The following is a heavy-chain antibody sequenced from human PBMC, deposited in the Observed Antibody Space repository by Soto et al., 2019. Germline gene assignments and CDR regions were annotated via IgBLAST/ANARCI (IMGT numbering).Heavy chain of an antibody. CDR2: IIPIFGTA. J-gene: IGHJ2*01. CDR1: GGTFSSYA. V-gene: IGHV1-69*01. D-gene: IGHD1-20*01. Sequence: QVQLVQSGAEVKKPGSSVKVSCKASGGTFSSYAISWVRQAPGQGLAWMGGIIPIFGTANYAQKFQGRVTITADESTITAYMELSSLRSEDTAVYYCASQIGYNWNYWYFDLWGRGTLVTVSS. CDR3: ASQIGYNWNYWYFDL.